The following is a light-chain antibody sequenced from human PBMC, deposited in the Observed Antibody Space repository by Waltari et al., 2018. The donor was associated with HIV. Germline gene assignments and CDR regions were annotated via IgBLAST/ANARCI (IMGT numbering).Light chain of an antibody. CDR1: QGIRKY. V-gene: IGKV1-27*01. J-gene: IGKJ1*01. Sequence: DIQMTQSPPSLSASVGERVTATFRASQGIRKYLASYQKKPGKVPKLLFYGASTLQSGVPSRFSGSESGTDFTLTISSLQPEIVATYYGQKYNSAPRTFGQGTKVEIK. CDR3: QKYNSAPRT. CDR2: GAS.